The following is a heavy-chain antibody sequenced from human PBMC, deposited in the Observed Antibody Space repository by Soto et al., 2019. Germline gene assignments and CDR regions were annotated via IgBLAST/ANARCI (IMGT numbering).Heavy chain of an antibody. J-gene: IGHJ4*02. CDR1: GYSFSNYW. D-gene: IGHD1-20*01. V-gene: IGHV5-51*01. CDR3: ARSRITGSTWTFDY. CDR2: IYPGDSDT. Sequence: EVQLVQSGAEVKKPGESLKISCRASGYSFSNYWIGWVRQMPGKGLEWMGIIYPGDSDTSYSPSFQGQVTISTDKSISSAYLQWSSLRASDSAMYYCARSRITGSTWTFDYWGQGTLVTVSS.